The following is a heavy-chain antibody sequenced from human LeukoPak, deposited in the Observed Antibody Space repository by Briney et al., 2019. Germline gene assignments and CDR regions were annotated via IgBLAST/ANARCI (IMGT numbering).Heavy chain of an antibody. J-gene: IGHJ6*03. V-gene: IGHV4-4*07. CDR3: ARDGDTTYYMDV. CDR1: GGSISSYY. D-gene: IGHD1-1*01. Sequence: SETLSLTCTVSGGSISSYYWSWIRPPAGKGLEWIGRIYTSGSTNYNPSLKSRVTMSVDTSKNQFSLKLSSATAADTAVYYCARDGDTTYYMDVWGKGTTVTVSS. CDR2: IYTSGST.